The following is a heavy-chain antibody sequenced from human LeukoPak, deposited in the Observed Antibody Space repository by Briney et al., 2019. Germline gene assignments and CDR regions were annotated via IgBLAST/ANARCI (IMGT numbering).Heavy chain of an antibody. J-gene: IGHJ6*02. CDR1: GFTFSSYW. CDR3: ARDPRQGFGELWSGSYGMDV. Sequence: GGSLRLSCAASGFTFSSYWMSWVRQAPGKGLEWVSAISGSGGSTYYADSVQGRFTISRDNSKNPLYLQMSSLRAEDTAVYYCARDPRQGFGELWSGSYGMDVWGQGITVTVSS. D-gene: IGHD3-10*01. V-gene: IGHV3-23*01. CDR2: ISGSGGST.